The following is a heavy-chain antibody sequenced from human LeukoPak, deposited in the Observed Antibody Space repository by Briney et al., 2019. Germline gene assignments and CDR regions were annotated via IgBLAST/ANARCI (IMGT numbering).Heavy chain of an antibody. CDR1: GGSISSSSYY. V-gene: IGHV4-39*07. Sequence: SETLSLTCTVSGGSISSSSYYWGWIRQPPGKGLEWIGSIYYSGSTYYNPSLKSRVTISVDTSKNQFSLKLSSVTAADTAVYYCARESLVDYLTTVTHRAGAFDIWGQGTMVTVSS. J-gene: IGHJ3*02. CDR3: ARESLVDYLTTVTHRAGAFDI. D-gene: IGHD4-17*01. CDR2: IYYSGST.